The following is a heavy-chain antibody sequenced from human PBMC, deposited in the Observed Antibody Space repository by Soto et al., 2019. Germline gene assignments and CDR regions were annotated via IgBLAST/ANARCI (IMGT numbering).Heavy chain of an antibody. CDR2: IYWDDDK. J-gene: IGHJ4*02. CDR3: AHRILRTVFGLVTTTAIYFDF. V-gene: IGHV2-5*02. D-gene: IGHD3-3*01. Sequence: QITLNESGPTVVKPAETLTLTCTFSGFSLTTSGVGVGWIRQSPGKAPEWLALIYWDDDKRYSASLKSRLTIPEDTSKSQVVLTMASVDPADTATYYCAHRILRTVFGLVTTTAIYFDFWGQGTPVVVSS. CDR1: GFSLTTSGVG.